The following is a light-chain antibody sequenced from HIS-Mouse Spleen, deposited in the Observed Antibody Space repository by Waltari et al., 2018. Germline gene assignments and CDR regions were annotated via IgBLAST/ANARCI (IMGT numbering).Light chain of an antibody. CDR2: EDS. CDR3: YSTDSSGNHRV. J-gene: IGLJ2*01. Sequence: SYELTQPPSVSVSPGQTARITGSGAALPTKYAYWYPQKSGQAPVLVIYEDSKRPSGIPERFSGSSSGTMATLTISGAQVEDEAEYYCYSTDSSGNHRVFGGGTKLTVL. V-gene: IGLV3-10*01. CDR1: ALPTKY.